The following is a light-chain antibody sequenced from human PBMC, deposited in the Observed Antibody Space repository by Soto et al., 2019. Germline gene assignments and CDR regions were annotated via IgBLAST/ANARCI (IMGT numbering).Light chain of an antibody. CDR2: GAS. J-gene: IGKJ4*01. V-gene: IGKV3-20*01. CDR1: QSVSSSY. CDR3: QQYGSSPVT. Sequence: EIVLTQSPGTLSLSPGERATLSCRASQSVSSSYLAWYQQKPGQAPRLLIYGASSRATGIPDRFSGSGSGRDFTLTISRLEPEDFAVYSCQQYGSSPVTFGGGTKVEIK.